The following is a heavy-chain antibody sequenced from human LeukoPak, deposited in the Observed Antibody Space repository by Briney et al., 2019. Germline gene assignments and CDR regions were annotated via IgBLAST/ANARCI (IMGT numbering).Heavy chain of an antibody. Sequence: GGSLRLSCAASGFTFSSYNMNWVRQAPGKGLDWVSYISSGGSTIYYADSVKGRFTISRDNAKNSLYLQMNSLRAEDTAIYYCARNGGGVDYWGQGTLVTVSS. CDR1: GFTFSSYN. CDR2: ISSGGSTI. D-gene: IGHD3-16*01. J-gene: IGHJ4*02. CDR3: ARNGGGVDY. V-gene: IGHV3-48*03.